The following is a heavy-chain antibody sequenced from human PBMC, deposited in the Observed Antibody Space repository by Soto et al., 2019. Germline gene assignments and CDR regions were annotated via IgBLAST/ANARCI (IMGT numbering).Heavy chain of an antibody. CDR2: IKSKTDGGTT. CDR3: TTELTDSYGYGYGMDV. J-gene: IGHJ6*02. V-gene: IGHV3-15*07. CDR1: GFTFSNAW. D-gene: IGHD5-18*01. Sequence: EVQLVESGGGLVKPGGSLRLSCAASGFTFSNAWMNWVRQAPGKGLEWVGRIKSKTDGGTTDYAAPVKGRFTISNDDSKNTLYLQMNSLKTEDTAVYYCTTELTDSYGYGYGMDVWGQGTTVTVSS.